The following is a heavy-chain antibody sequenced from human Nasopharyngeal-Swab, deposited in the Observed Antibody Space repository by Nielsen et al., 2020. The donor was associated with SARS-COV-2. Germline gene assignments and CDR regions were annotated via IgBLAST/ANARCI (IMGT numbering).Heavy chain of an antibody. Sequence: GESLKISCAASGFTFSSYAMSWVRQAPGKGLEWVSAISGSGGSTYYADSVKGRFTISRDNSKNTLYLQMNSLRAEDTAVYYCARDLGGHTDYWGQGTLVTVSS. CDR2: ISGSGGST. D-gene: IGHD3-16*01. V-gene: IGHV3-23*01. J-gene: IGHJ4*02. CDR3: ARDLGGHTDY. CDR1: GFTFSSYA.